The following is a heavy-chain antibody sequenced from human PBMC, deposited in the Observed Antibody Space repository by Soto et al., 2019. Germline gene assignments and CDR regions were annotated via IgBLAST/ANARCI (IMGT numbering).Heavy chain of an antibody. CDR3: ARGQRFSDWFDP. CDR1: GGAISTYY. V-gene: IGHV4-4*07. Sequence: PSETLSLTCSVSGGAISTYYWTWIRQTAGKGLEWIGRIYSSGSTKYNPALQSRVTMSLDTSNNLFSLRLTSVTAADTAVYYCARGQRFSDWFDPWGQGTLVTVSS. D-gene: IGHD3-3*01. J-gene: IGHJ5*02. CDR2: IYSSGST.